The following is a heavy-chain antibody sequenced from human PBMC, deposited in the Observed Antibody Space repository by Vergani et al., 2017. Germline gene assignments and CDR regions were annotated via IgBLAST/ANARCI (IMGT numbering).Heavy chain of an antibody. CDR3: ARGGPXCSSTSCSLLDYYYMDV. Sequence: QVQLQQWGAGLLKPSETLSLTCAVYGGSFSGYYWSWIRQPPGKGLEWIGEINHSGSTNYNPSLKSRVTISVDTSKNQFSLKLSSVTAADTAVYYCARGGPXCSSTSCSLLDYYYMDVWGKGTTVTVSS. V-gene: IGHV4-34*01. J-gene: IGHJ6*03. CDR2: INHSGST. D-gene: IGHD2-2*01. CDR1: GGSFSGYY.